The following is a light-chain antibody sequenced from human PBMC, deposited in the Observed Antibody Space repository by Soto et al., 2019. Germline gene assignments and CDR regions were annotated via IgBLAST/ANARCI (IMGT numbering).Light chain of an antibody. J-gene: IGKJ4*01. CDR1: QNVNIN. Sequence: EIVMTQSPVTLSVSPGERVTLSCRASQNVNINLAWYQQRPGQAPRVLIYGASNSASGIPDRFSGSGSGTDFTLTISSLEPDDFALYYCQQYKDLPPLTFGGGTRVEIK. V-gene: IGKV3D-15*01. CDR3: QQYKDLPPLT. CDR2: GAS.